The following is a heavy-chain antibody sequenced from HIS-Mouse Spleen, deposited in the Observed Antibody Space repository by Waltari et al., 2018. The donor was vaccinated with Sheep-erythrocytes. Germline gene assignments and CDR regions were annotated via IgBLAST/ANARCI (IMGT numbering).Heavy chain of an antibody. CDR2: INHSGST. CDR3: ARSITMIVVVIKTNWFDP. CDR1: GGSFSGYY. D-gene: IGHD3-22*01. Sequence: QVQLQQWGAGLLKPSETLYLTCAVYGGSFSGYYWSWIRQPPGKGLEWIGEINHSGSTNYNPSLKSRVTISVDTSKNQFSLKLSSVTAADTAVYYCARSITMIVVVIKTNWFDPWGQGTLVTVSS. J-gene: IGHJ5*02. V-gene: IGHV4-34*01.